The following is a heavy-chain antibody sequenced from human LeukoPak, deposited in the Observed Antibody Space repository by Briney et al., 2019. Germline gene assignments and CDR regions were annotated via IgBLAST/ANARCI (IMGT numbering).Heavy chain of an antibody. CDR1: GFTFDDYA. CDR2: ISWNSGSI. V-gene: IGHV3-9*01. CDR3: ARGSARYSGSYGFDY. J-gene: IGHJ4*02. D-gene: IGHD1-26*01. Sequence: GGSLRLSCAASGFTFDDYAMHWVRQAPGKGLEWVSGISWNSGSIGYADSVKGRFTISRDNAKNSLYLQMNSLRAEDTAIYYCARGSARYSGSYGFDYWGQGTLVTVSS.